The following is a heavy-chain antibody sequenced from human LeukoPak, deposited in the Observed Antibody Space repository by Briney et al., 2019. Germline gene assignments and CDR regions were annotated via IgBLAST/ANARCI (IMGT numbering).Heavy chain of an antibody. V-gene: IGHV3-33*06. CDR3: AKDAQRGFDYSNSLQN. CDR2: IWSDGSDK. Sequence: PGGSLRLSCAASGFTFSHYGMHWVRQTPGAGLEWVAVIWSDGSDKYYAKSVKGRFTISRDNSKSSLFLQMNSLRAEDTAVYYCAKDAQRGFDYSNSLQNWGQGSLVSVSS. J-gene: IGHJ1*01. CDR1: GFTFSHYG. D-gene: IGHD4-11*01.